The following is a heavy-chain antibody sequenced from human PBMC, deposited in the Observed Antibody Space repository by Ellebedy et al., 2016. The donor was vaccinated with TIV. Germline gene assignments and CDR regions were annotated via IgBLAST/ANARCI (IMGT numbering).Heavy chain of an antibody. CDR2: ITTHEE. V-gene: IGHV3-74*01. CDR3: GRILGGSGSCSEAIDY. J-gene: IGHJ4*02. CDR1: GFTFSGYW. D-gene: IGHD3-22*01. Sequence: PGGSLRLSCEVSGFTFSGYWMHWVRQAPGKGLVWVSRITTHEEKYADSVEGRFTVSRDNAKNTVYLQMNSLRAGDTAVYYCGRILGGSGSCSEAIDYWGQGSLVIVSS.